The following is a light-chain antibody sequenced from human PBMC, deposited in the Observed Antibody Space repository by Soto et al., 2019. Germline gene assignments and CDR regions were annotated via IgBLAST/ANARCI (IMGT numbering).Light chain of an antibody. Sequence: EIVMTQSPATLSVSPGERATLSCRASQSVNSNLAWYQQKPGQAPRLLIYGASTRATGIPARFSGSGSGTEFTLTISSLQSEDFAAYYCQQYNSYSLTFGQGTKVEIK. CDR3: QQYNSYSLT. V-gene: IGKV3-15*01. CDR2: GAS. J-gene: IGKJ1*01. CDR1: QSVNSN.